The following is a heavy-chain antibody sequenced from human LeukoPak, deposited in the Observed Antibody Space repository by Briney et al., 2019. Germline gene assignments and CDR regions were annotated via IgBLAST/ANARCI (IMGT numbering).Heavy chain of an antibody. J-gene: IGHJ3*02. CDR1: GFTFSSYS. CDR3: ARDPTNYYDSSRYAFDI. V-gene: IGHV3-48*04. CDR2: ISINSGTI. D-gene: IGHD3-22*01. Sequence: AGGSLRLSCAASGFTFSSYSMNWVRPAPRKGLEWVSYISINSGTIYYADSVEGRFTISRDNAKNSLYLQMISLRAEDTAVYYCARDPTNYYDSSRYAFDIWGQGTMVTVSS.